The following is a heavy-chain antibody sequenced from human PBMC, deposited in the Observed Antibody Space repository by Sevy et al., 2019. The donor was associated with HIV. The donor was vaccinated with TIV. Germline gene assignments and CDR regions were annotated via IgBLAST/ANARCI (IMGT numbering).Heavy chain of an antibody. CDR3: AREDIVLGEDNYYGIDV. Sequence: GGSLRLSCAASGFSVSSNYMSWVRQAPGKGPEWVSVIHSGGKISYGDSVQGGFTISRDNSKNTLYLQMNSLRAEDTAVYYCAREDIVLGEDNYYGIDVWGQGTTVTVSS. CDR2: IHSGGKI. V-gene: IGHV3-53*01. J-gene: IGHJ6*02. D-gene: IGHD2-15*01. CDR1: GFSVSSNY.